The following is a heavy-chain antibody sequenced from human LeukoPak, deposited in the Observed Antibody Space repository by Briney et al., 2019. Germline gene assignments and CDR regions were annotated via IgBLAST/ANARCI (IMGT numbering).Heavy chain of an antibody. J-gene: IGHJ5*02. V-gene: IGHV3-30*04. D-gene: IGHD3-22*01. Sequence: PGGSLRLSCAASGFTFSSYVMHWVRQAPGKGLEWVAIISYDGSNEYYADSVKGRFTISRDNSKNTLYLQMNSLRAEDTAVYYCAKDVYYYDSSGPNWFDPWGQGTLVTVSS. CDR1: GFTFSSYV. CDR3: AKDVYYYDSSGPNWFDP. CDR2: ISYDGSNE.